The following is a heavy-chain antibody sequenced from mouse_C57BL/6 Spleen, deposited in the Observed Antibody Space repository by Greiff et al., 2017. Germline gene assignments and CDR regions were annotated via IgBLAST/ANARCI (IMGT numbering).Heavy chain of an antibody. CDR3: ASVPGSSYDY. Sequence: QVKLLQPGAELVKPGASVKLSCKASGYTFTGYWMQWVKQRPGQGLEWIGEIDPSDSYTYYNQNFKGKATLTVDTSSSTAYLQLSILTYEDAVVYYYASVPGSSYDYWGQGTTLTVSS. V-gene: IGHV1-50*01. D-gene: IGHD1-1*01. J-gene: IGHJ2*01. CDR2: IDPSDSYT. CDR1: GYTFTGYW.